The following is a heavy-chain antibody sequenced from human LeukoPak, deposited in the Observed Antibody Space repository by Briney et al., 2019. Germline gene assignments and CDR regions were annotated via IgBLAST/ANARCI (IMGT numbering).Heavy chain of an antibody. CDR2: INGNGAAT. D-gene: IGHD1-26*01. J-gene: IGHJ6*03. Sequence: GGSLRLSCVASGFTFNNYAMHWVRQAPGKGLEWVSTINGNGAATYYADSFKGRFLISRGDSKSTVYLRMNKLRVEDSGLYYCANGLAASGNFLLRDYYHFIDVWGKGTTVIVS. V-gene: IGHV3-23*01. CDR1: GFTFNNYA. CDR3: ANGLAASGNFLLRDYYHFIDV.